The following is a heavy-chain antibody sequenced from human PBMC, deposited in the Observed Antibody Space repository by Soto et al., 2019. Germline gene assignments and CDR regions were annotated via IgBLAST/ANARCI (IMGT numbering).Heavy chain of an antibody. D-gene: IGHD4-17*01. Sequence: EVKLLESGGGLVQPGGSLRLSCAASGFTFRSYTMNWVRQAPGKGPEWVSGINQDGTKHYADSAKGRFTISRDNSRSTVYLQMISLRAEDTAVYYCAKDLRPDGVWDFDYWGQGTLVTVSS. CDR3: AKDLRPDGVWDFDY. V-gene: IGHV3-23*01. CDR1: GFTFRSYT. J-gene: IGHJ4*02. CDR2: INQDGTK.